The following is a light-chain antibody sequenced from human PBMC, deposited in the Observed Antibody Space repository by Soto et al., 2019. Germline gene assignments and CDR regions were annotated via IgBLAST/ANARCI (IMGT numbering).Light chain of an antibody. V-gene: IGKV1-27*01. CDR1: QGISNY. CDR3: QKYNSAPWT. CDR2: AAS. Sequence: DIQMTQSPSSLSASVGDRVTITCRASQGISNYLAGYQQKPGKVPKLLIYAASTLQSGVPPRFSGSGSGTDFTLTISSLQTEDVATYCCQKYNSAPWTCGQGTKVVIK. J-gene: IGKJ1*01.